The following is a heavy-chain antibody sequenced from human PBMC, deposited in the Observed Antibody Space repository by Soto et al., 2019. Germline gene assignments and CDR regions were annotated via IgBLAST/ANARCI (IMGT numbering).Heavy chain of an antibody. CDR3: ARDLGPLQGFGELYGRGTDAFDI. J-gene: IGHJ3*02. CDR2: IYYSGST. V-gene: IGHV4-39*07. CDR1: GGSISSGTHY. D-gene: IGHD3-10*01. Sequence: SETLSLTCTVSGGSISSGTHYWGWIRQPPGKGLEWIGSIYYSGSTYYNPSLKSRVTISVDTSKNQFSLKLSSVTAADTAVYFCARDLGPLQGFGELYGRGTDAFDIWGQGTMVTVSS.